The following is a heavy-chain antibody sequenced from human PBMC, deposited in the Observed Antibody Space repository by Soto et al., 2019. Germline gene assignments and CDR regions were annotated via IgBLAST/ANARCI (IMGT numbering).Heavy chain of an antibody. CDR3: ARQPYSSSSYFDY. V-gene: IGHV3-30*03. D-gene: IGHD6-6*01. J-gene: IGHJ4*02. CDR1: GFTFSSYG. Sequence: ESGGGVVQPGRSLRLSCAASGFTFSSYGMHWVRQAPGKGLEWVAVISYDGSNKYYADSVKGRFTISRDNSKNTLYLQMNSLRAEDTAVYYCARQPYSSSSYFDYWGQGTLVTVSS. CDR2: ISYDGSNK.